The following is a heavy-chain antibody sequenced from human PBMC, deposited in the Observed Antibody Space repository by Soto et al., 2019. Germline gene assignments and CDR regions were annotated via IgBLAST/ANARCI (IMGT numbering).Heavy chain of an antibody. CDR3: AREYDSSGSGGWFDP. V-gene: IGHV1-18*01. CDR1: GYTFTSYG. Sequence: ASVKVSCKASGYTFTSYGISWVLQAPGQGLEWMGWISAYNGNTNYAQKLQGRVTMTTDTSTSTAYMELRSLRSDDTAVYYCAREYDSSGSGGWFDPWGQGTLVTVSS. CDR2: ISAYNGNT. D-gene: IGHD3-22*01. J-gene: IGHJ5*02.